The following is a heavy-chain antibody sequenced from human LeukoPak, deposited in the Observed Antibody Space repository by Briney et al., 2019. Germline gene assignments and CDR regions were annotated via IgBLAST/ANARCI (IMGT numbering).Heavy chain of an antibody. CDR2: ISWNSGSI. Sequence: PGGSLRLSCAASGFTFDDYAMHWVRQAPGKGLEWVSGISWNSGSIGYADSVKGRFTISRDNAKNSLYLQVNSLRAGDTALYYCAKRRGDYDAFDIWGQGTMVTVSS. CDR1: GFTFDDYA. CDR3: AKRRGDYDAFDI. V-gene: IGHV3-9*01. J-gene: IGHJ3*02. D-gene: IGHD4-17*01.